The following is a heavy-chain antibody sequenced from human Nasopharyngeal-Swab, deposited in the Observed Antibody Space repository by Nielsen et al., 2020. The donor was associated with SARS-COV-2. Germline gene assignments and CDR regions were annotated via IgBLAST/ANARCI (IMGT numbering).Heavy chain of an antibody. CDR3: ATLDYGDYAHYYYMDV. Sequence: VCQAPGKGLEWVSGISPSGLTTYDADSVKGRFTISRDNANNTLYLQMNSLRAEDTAVYYCATLDYGDYAHYYYMDVWGKGTSVTVSS. CDR2: ISPSGLTT. J-gene: IGHJ6*03. V-gene: IGHV3-23*01. D-gene: IGHD4-17*01.